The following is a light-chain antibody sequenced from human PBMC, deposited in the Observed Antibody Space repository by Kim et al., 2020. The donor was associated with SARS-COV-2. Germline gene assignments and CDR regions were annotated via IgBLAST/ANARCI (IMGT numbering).Light chain of an antibody. CDR2: DAS. CDR3: KQYDNLPPI. V-gene: IGKV1-33*01. Sequence: ESVGDRVTITCQARNEINNYLNLYQQKPGKSPKLLIYDASNLQAGVPSRFSGSGSGTDFTFTISSLQPEAIATYVCKQYDNLPPIFGQGTRLEIK. CDR1: NEINNY. J-gene: IGKJ5*01.